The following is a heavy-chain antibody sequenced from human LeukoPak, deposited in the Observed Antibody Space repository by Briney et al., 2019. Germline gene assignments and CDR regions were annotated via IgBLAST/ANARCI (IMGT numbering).Heavy chain of an antibody. Sequence: GGSLRLSCAASGFTFSNAWMSWVRQAPGKGLEWVGRIKSKTDGGTTDYAAPVKGRFTISRDDSKNTLYLQMNSLKTEDTAVYYCTTLGAAGYYYYYMDVWGKGTTVTISS. CDR3: TTLGAAGYYYYYMDV. D-gene: IGHD6-13*01. J-gene: IGHJ6*03. CDR1: GFTFSNAW. V-gene: IGHV3-15*01. CDR2: IKSKTDGGTT.